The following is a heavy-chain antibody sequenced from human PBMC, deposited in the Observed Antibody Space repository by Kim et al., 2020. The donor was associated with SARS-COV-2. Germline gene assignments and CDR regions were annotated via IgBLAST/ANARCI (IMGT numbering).Heavy chain of an antibody. Sequence: ASVKVSCKASGYTFTSYGISWVRQAPGQGLEWMGWISAYNGNTNYAQKLQGRVTMTTDTSTSTAYMELRSLRSDDTAVYYCARYYYDSSGYWDFDYWGQGTLVTVSS. CDR1: GYTFTSYG. V-gene: IGHV1-18*01. D-gene: IGHD3-22*01. CDR2: ISAYNGNT. CDR3: ARYYYDSSGYWDFDY. J-gene: IGHJ4*02.